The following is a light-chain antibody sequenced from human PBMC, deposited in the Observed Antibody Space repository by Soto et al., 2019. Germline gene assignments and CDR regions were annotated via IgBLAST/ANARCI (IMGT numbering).Light chain of an antibody. Sequence: QSALTQPRSVSGSPGQSVTISCSGTNSDIGGYDYVSWYQQKPGEAPKVIIYDVNKRPSGVPNRFSGSKSGSTASLSISGLQAEDESDYYCCSYAGRSSVLFGGGTKLT. J-gene: IGLJ2*01. CDR3: CSYAGRSSVL. V-gene: IGLV2-11*01. CDR1: NSDIGGYDY. CDR2: DVN.